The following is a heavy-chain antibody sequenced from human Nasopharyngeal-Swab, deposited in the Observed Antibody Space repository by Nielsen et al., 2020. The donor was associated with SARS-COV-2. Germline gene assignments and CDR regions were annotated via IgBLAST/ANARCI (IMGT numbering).Heavy chain of an antibody. Sequence: GESLKISCVGSGFIFSSYTMHWVRQAPGKGLEWVSAISGGGSTFYAESVRGRFTVSRENFRKTLYLEMNSLRVEDTALYYCASEVGGSYRDFDYWGQGTLVIVSS. J-gene: IGHJ4*02. V-gene: IGHV3-23*01. CDR3: ASEVGGSYRDFDY. CDR2: ISGGGST. CDR1: GFIFSSYT. D-gene: IGHD3-16*02.